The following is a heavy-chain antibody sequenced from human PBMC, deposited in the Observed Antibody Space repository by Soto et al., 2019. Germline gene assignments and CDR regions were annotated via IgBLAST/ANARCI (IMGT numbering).Heavy chain of an antibody. CDR2: ISYDGSNK. J-gene: IGHJ6*02. CDR3: ARDQFSRQLVWGAGYYYYYGMDV. D-gene: IGHD6-6*01. V-gene: IGHV3-30-3*01. CDR1: GFTFSSYA. Sequence: QPGGSLRLSCAASGFTFSSYAMHWVRQAPGKGLEWVAVISYDGSNKYYADSVKGRFTISRDNSKNTLYLQMNSLRAEDTAVYYCARDQFSRQLVWGAGYYYYYGMDVWGQGTTVTVSS.